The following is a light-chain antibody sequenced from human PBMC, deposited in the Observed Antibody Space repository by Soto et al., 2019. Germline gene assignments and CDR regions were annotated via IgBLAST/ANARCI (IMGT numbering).Light chain of an antibody. CDR1: QSVSSN. J-gene: IGKJ1*01. CDR2: GAS. V-gene: IGKV3-15*01. Sequence: EIVMTQSPATLSVSPGERATLSCRASQSVSSNLAWYQQKPGQAPRLLIYGASTRATGIPARFSGSGSGKEFTLTISSLQPEDFATYYCQQLNSYPRTFGQGTKVDIK. CDR3: QQLNSYPRT.